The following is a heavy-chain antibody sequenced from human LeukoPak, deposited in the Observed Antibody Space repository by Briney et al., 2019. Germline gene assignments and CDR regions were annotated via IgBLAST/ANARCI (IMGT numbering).Heavy chain of an antibody. Sequence: SVKVSCKASGGTFTSYAISWVRQAPGQGLEWVGRIIPILGIANYAQTSEGRVTMTAERATSTAYMGPRSLSSEHSTVYYCARGIGPIFDNWGQGTLVTVSS. J-gene: IGHJ4*02. CDR2: IIPILGIA. CDR3: ARGIGPIFDN. CDR1: GGTFTSYA. V-gene: IGHV1-69*04.